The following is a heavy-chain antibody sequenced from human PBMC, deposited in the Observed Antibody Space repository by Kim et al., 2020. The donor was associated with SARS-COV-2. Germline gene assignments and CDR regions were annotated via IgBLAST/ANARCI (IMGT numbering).Heavy chain of an antibody. D-gene: IGHD2-15*01. Sequence: GRFTISRDNAKNTLYLQMNSLRAEDTAVYYCAKDGGYCSGGSCYSYWFDPWGQGTLVTVSS. CDR3: AKDGGYCSGGSCYSYWFDP. V-gene: IGHV3-30*02. J-gene: IGHJ5*02.